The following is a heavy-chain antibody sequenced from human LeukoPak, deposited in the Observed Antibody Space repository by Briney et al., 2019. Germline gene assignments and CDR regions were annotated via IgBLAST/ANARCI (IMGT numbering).Heavy chain of an antibody. V-gene: IGHV3-21*01. D-gene: IGHD3-22*01. Sequence: PGGSLRLSCAASGFTFSSYSMNWVRQAPGKGLEWVSSISSSSSYIYYADSVKGRFSISRDNAKSSLYLQMNSLRAEDTAVYYCATHYYDSRGYDVGYYFDYWGQGTLVTVSS. CDR3: ATHYYDSRGYDVGYYFDY. J-gene: IGHJ4*02. CDR1: GFTFSSYS. CDR2: ISSSSSYI.